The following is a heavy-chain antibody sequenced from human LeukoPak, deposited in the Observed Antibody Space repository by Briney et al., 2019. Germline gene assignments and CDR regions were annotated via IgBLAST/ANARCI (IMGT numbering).Heavy chain of an antibody. CDR3: ARESAGISSDI. J-gene: IGHJ3*02. V-gene: IGHV3-33*01. CDR2: IWSDGSKQ. Sequence: PGGSLRLSCATSGFTFMTYGFHWVRQAPGKGLEWVAVIWSDGSKQYYADSVKGRFTISRDSSDSTVHLHMNSLRVEDTAVYYCARESAGISSDIWGQGTMVTVSS. CDR1: GFTFMTYG. D-gene: IGHD2-15*01.